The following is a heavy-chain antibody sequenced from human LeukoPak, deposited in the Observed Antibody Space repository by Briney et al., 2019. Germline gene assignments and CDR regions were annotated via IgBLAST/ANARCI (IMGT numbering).Heavy chain of an antibody. D-gene: IGHD3-3*01. CDR1: GFTFSSYS. V-gene: IGHV3-48*02. Sequence: GGSLRLSCAASGFTFSSYSMNWVRQAPGKGLEWVSYISSSSSTVYYADSVKGRFTISRDNAKNSLYLQMNSLRDEDTAVYYCARGITIFGVVIHYYYYGMDVWGQGTTVTVSS. J-gene: IGHJ6*02. CDR2: ISSSSSTV. CDR3: ARGITIFGVVIHYYYYGMDV.